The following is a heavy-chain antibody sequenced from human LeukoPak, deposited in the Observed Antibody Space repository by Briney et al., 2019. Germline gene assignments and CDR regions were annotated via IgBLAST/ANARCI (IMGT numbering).Heavy chain of an antibody. Sequence: ASVKVSCKASGYTFTSYYMHWVRQAPGQGLEWMGRINPNSGGTNYAQKFQGRVTMTRDTSISTAYMELSRLRSDDTAVYYCARAKVGATPFDYWGQGTLVTVSS. CDR2: INPNSGGT. D-gene: IGHD1-26*01. CDR1: GYTFTSYY. J-gene: IGHJ4*02. CDR3: ARAKVGATPFDY. V-gene: IGHV1-2*06.